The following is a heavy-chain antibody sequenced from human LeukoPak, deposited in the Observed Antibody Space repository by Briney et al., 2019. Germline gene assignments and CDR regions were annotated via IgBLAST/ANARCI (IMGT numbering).Heavy chain of an antibody. J-gene: IGHJ4*02. CDR1: GFTFSSYS. CDR3: AKARGYSSRHYFDY. D-gene: IGHD5-18*01. Sequence: GGSLRLSCAASGFTFSSYSMNWVRQAPGKGLEWVSSISSSSSYIYYADSVKGRFTTSRDNAKNSLYLQMNSLRAEDTALYYCAKARGYSSRHYFDYWGQGTLVTVSS. CDR2: ISSSSSYI. V-gene: IGHV3-21*04.